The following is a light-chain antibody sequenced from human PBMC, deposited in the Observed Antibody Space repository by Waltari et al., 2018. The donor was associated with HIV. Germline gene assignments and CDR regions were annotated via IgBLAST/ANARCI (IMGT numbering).Light chain of an antibody. J-gene: IGLJ2*01. CDR1: SLPHNS. CDR3: SSYTTSGSVL. CDR2: EDT. V-gene: IGLV2-14*03. Sequence: QSALRQPASVSGSPEQSVSLSRTRPSLPHNSASWYPPHPGNAPKLMIFEDTSRPSGVSNRFSGSKSGNTASLTISGLQVEDEADYYCSSYTTSGSVLFGGGTNLTVL.